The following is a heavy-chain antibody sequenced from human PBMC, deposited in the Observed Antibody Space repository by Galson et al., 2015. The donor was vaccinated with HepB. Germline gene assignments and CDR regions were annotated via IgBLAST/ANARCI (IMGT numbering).Heavy chain of an antibody. D-gene: IGHD3-10*02. CDR2: LSYDGSVK. CDR3: VKDCCPMLGYYYYYMDV. CDR1: GFTFSGYG. V-gene: IGHV3-30*18. J-gene: IGHJ6*03. Sequence: SLRLSCAASGFTFSGYGMHWVRQAPGKGLAWVAILSYDGSVKYYADSVKGRFTISRDNSKNTLYLQMNSLRAEDTAVYYCVKDCCPMLGYYYYYMDVWGKGTTVTVSS.